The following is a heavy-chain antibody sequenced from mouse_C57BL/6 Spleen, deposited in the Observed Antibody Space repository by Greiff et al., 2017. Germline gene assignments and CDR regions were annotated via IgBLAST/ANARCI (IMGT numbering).Heavy chain of an antibody. D-gene: IGHD1-1*01. V-gene: IGHV5-17*01. J-gene: IGHJ1*03. CDR1: GFTFSDYG. Sequence: EVKVVESGGGLVKPGGSLKLSCAASGFTFSDYGMHWVRQAPEKGLEWVAYISRGSSTIYYADTVKGRFPISRDNAKNTLFLQMTGLRSEDTAMYYCARDYYGGGYFDVWGTGTTVTVSS. CDR2: ISRGSSTI. CDR3: ARDYYGGGYFDV.